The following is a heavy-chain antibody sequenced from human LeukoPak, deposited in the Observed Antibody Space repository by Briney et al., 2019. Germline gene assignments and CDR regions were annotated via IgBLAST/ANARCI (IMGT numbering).Heavy chain of an antibody. V-gene: IGHV3-11*01. CDR1: GFIFSDYY. Sequence: PGGSLRLPCAPSGFIFSDYYMSWVRQAPGKGPEWVSYITDSGNEIYYADSVKGRFTISRDNAKNSLFLQMNSLRAEDTAVYYCARLSHYAFDMWGQGAVVTVSS. CDR2: ITDSGNEI. CDR3: ARLSHYAFDM. J-gene: IGHJ3*02.